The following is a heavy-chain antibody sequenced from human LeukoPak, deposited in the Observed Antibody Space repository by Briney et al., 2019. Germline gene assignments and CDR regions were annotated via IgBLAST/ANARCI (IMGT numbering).Heavy chain of an antibody. CDR3: AAKWLLRRY. D-gene: IGHD3-22*01. J-gene: IGHJ4*02. CDR1: GFTVSSNY. CDR2: IHSGGTT. V-gene: IGHV3-66*01. Sequence: GGSLRLSCTASGFTVSSNYMTWVRQAPGKGLECVSLIHSGGTTDYADSVEGRFTISRDNSKNMLYLQMNSLRVEDTAVYYCAAKWLLRRYWGQGTLVTVSS.